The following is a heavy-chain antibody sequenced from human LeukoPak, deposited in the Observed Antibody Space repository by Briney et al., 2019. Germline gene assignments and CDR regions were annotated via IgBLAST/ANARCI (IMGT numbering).Heavy chain of an antibody. D-gene: IGHD5-18*01. V-gene: IGHV3-15*01. CDR2: IKSKTDGGTT. CDR1: GFTFSNAW. J-gene: IGHJ4*02. CDR3: TTDVDTANDY. Sequence: GGSVRLSCAASGFTFSNAWMSWVRQAPGQGLEGVGRIKSKTDGGTTEYAAPVKGRFTISRDDSKDTLYLQMNSLETEDTAVYYCTTDVDTANDYWGQGTLVTVSS.